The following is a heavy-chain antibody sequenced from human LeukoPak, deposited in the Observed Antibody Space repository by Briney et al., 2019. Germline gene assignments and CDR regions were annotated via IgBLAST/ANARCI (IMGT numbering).Heavy chain of an antibody. Sequence: SETLSLTCTVSGGSLSSYYWSWIRQPAGKGLEWIGRIYTSGSTNYNPSLKSRVTMSVDTSKNQFSLKLSSVTAADTAVYYCAREYSSSSWIDYWGQGTLVTVSS. J-gene: IGHJ4*02. CDR2: IYTSGST. CDR3: AREYSSSSWIDY. CDR1: GGSLSSYY. V-gene: IGHV4-4*07. D-gene: IGHD6-6*01.